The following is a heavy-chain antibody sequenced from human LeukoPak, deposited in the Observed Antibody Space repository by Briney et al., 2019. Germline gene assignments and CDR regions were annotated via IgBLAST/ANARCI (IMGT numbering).Heavy chain of an antibody. D-gene: IGHD5-12*01. J-gene: IGHJ3*02. CDR3: ARGLVLATDDAFDI. Sequence: SETLSLTCSVPGASIRSYFWSWIRQSPGKGLEWIGSVYDNDISNFNPSLESRVTILVDRSKSQFSLKLRSVTAADTAVYYCARGLVLATDDAFDIWGPGTMVTVSS. CDR1: GASIRSYF. CDR2: VYDNDIS. V-gene: IGHV4-59*01.